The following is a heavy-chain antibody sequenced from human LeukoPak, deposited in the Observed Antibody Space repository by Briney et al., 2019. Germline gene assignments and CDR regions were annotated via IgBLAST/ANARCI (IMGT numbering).Heavy chain of an antibody. D-gene: IGHD2-8*01. V-gene: IGHV4-39*01. Sequence: SETLSLTCTVSGGSISSYYWGWIRQPPGKGLEWIGSIYYSGSTYYNPSLKSRVTISVDTSKNQFSLKLSSVTAADTAVYYCARMLSQSLDAFDIWGQGTMVTVSS. CDR1: GGSISSYY. CDR2: IYYSGST. J-gene: IGHJ3*02. CDR3: ARMLSQSLDAFDI.